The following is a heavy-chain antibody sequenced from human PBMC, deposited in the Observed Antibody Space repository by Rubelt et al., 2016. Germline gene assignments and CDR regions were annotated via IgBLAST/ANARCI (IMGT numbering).Heavy chain of an antibody. J-gene: IGHJ4*02. Sequence: QVQLVQSGAEVKKPGSSVKVSCKASGGTFSSYAISWVRQAPGQGLEWMGRIIPFLGIANYVRRFQGSVTITADKSTSTAYMELSSLRSEDTAVYYCARDQVDSSGYFDYWGQGTLVTVSS. CDR1: GGTFSSYA. D-gene: IGHD3-22*01. V-gene: IGHV1-69*04. CDR2: IIPFLGIA. CDR3: ARDQVDSSGYFDY.